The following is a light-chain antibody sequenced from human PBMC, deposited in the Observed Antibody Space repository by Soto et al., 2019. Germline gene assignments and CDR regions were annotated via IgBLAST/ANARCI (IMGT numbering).Light chain of an antibody. CDR3: QQYGSSSWT. J-gene: IGKJ1*01. CDR2: GAS. Sequence: EIVLTQSPGTLSLSPGERATLSCRASQTVSSIYLAWYQQKPGKAPRLLIYGASSRATCIPDRFSGSGSGPDFPLTISRLEPEDVPLYYFQQYGSSSWTFGQGTKVDIK. V-gene: IGKV3-20*01. CDR1: QTVSSIY.